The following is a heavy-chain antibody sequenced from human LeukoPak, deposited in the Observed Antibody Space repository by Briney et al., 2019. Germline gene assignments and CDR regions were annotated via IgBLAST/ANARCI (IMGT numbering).Heavy chain of an antibody. J-gene: IGHJ5*02. V-gene: IGHV4-30-4*07. D-gene: IGHD3-3*01. CDR1: GGSISSGGYS. CDR2: ISYSGNT. CDR3: ARVDHYDFWVFP. Sequence: KASETLSLTCAVSGGSISSGGYSWSWIRQPPGKGLEWIGYISYSGNTYYNPSLKSRVTISVDTSKNQFSLKLSSVTAADTAVYYCARVDHYDFWVFPWGQGTLVTVSS.